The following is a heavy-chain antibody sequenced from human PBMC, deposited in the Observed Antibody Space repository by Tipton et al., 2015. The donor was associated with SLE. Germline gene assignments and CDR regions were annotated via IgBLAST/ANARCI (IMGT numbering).Heavy chain of an antibody. Sequence: TLSLTCTVSGGSISSGSYYWSWIRQPAGKGLEWIGRIYTSGSTNYNPSLKSRVTISVDRSKNQMSLKLSSVTAADTAVYYCARWFRGYDVWGQGTTVTVSS. CDR1: GGSISSGSYY. J-gene: IGHJ6*02. D-gene: IGHD3-10*01. CDR3: ARWFRGYDV. CDR2: IYTSGST. V-gene: IGHV4-61*02.